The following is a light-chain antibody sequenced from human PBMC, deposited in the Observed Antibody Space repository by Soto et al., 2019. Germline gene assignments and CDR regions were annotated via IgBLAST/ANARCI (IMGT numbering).Light chain of an antibody. V-gene: IGKV3-15*01. CDR2: DAS. CDR1: ESIRNN. Sequence: ENVMTQSPGTLSLSPGERATLSCRASESIRNNLAWYQQKPGQAPRLLIYDASTRATGIPARFSGSGSGTEFTLTISTLQSEDFAVYYCQQYNKWPPWTFGQGTKVDI. CDR3: QQYNKWPPWT. J-gene: IGKJ1*01.